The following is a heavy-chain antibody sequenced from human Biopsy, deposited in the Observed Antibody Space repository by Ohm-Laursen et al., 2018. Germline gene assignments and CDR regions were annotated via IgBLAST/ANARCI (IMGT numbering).Heavy chain of an antibody. CDR3: AKVGAGSYHDY. J-gene: IGHJ4*02. CDR1: GFTFSEYY. V-gene: IGHV3-11*01. CDR2: ISGRGTTI. D-gene: IGHD3-10*01. Sequence: SLRLSCAASGFTFSEYYMSWIRQAPGKRLEWLSYISGRGTTIFYADSVKGRFTISRDIAKNSLYLQMKSLTVEETAVDNCAKVGAGSYHDYWGQGTVVTVSS.